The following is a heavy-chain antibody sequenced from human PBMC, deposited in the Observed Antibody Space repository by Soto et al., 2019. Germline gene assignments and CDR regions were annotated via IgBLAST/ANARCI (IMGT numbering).Heavy chain of an antibody. V-gene: IGHV3-30*18. CDR3: AKGGSGNYLTYYYYYGMDV. J-gene: IGHJ6*02. CDR2: ISYDGNNK. D-gene: IGHD3-22*01. CDR1: GFSLSNNG. Sequence: GGSLRLSCAASGFSLSNNGMHWVRQAPGKGLEWVAVISYDGNNKYYADSVKGRFTISRDNSKNTVYLEMNNLRAEDTAMYYCAKGGSGNYLTYYYYYGMDVWGQGTTVTFSS.